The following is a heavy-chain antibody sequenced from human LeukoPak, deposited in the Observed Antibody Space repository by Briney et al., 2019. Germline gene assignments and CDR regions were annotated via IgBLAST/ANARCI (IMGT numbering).Heavy chain of an antibody. Sequence: PSETLCLTCAVYGGSFSGYYWSWIRQPPGKGLEWIGEINHSGSTNYNPSLKSRVTISVDTSKNQFSLKLSSVTAADTAVYYCASGWYANFDYWGQGTLVTVSS. V-gene: IGHV4-34*01. J-gene: IGHJ4*02. CDR3: ASGWYANFDY. D-gene: IGHD6-13*01. CDR2: INHSGST. CDR1: GGSFSGYY.